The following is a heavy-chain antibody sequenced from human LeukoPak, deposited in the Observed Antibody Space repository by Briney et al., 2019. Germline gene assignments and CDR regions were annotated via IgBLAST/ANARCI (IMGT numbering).Heavy chain of an antibody. J-gene: IGHJ6*02. D-gene: IGHD3-10*01. CDR2: ISSSGSTI. Sequence: PGGSLRLSCAASGFTFSSYEMNWVRQAPGKGLEWVSYISSSGSTIYYADSVKGRFTISRDNAKNSLYLQMNSLRAADTAVYYCARRDHSITMVRGVTYYYYNGMDVWGQGTTATVSS. CDR1: GFTFSSYE. V-gene: IGHV3-48*03. CDR3: ARRDHSITMVRGVTYYYYNGMDV.